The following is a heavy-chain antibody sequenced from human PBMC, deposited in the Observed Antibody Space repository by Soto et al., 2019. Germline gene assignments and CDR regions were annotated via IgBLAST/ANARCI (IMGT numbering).Heavy chain of an antibody. J-gene: IGHJ5*01. Sequence: QITLKESGPTLVKPTQTLTLTCTFSGFSFSINGVAVGWIRPPPGQALEWLALIYWDDDQRYTPSLKNRLTITKDTSRNQVVLTMTNMDPVDTATYYCAHKRDVSRGFKSWGQGTLVTVSS. CDR1: GFSFSINGVA. CDR3: AHKRDVSRGFKS. CDR2: IYWDDDQ. V-gene: IGHV2-5*02.